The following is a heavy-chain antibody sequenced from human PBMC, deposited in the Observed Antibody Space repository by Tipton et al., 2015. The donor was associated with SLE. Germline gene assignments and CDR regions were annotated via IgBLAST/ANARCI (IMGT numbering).Heavy chain of an antibody. CDR1: DDSISSYD. J-gene: IGHJ4*02. Sequence: TLSLTCTVSDDSISSYDWSWIRQPPGKGLEWIGYIYSSGSTSYNPSLKSRVTISLDTSKNHFSLRLSSVTAADTAVYYCARVSPRDYFDYWGQGTLVTVSS. V-gene: IGHV4-59*01. CDR2: IYSSGST. CDR3: ARVSPRDYFDY.